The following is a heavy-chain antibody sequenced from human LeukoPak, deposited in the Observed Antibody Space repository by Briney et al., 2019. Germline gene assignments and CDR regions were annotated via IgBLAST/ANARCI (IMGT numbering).Heavy chain of an antibody. Sequence: GASVKVSCKASGYTFTGYYIHWVRQAPGQGLEWMGWISPNSGGRNYAQKFQGRVTMTRDTSVSTAHMELSNVRSDDTAVYYCARGTTVTTPPDYWGQGTLVTVSS. J-gene: IGHJ4*02. CDR3: ARGTTVTTPPDY. V-gene: IGHV1-2*02. CDR1: GYTFTGYY. CDR2: ISPNSGGR. D-gene: IGHD4-17*01.